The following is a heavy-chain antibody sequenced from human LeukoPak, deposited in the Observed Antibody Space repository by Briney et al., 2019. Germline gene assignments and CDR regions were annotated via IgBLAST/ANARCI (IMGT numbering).Heavy chain of an antibody. CDR1: GFTFSSYG. CDR3: ARDLLSFFFDY. V-gene: IGHV3-33*01. Sequence: SLRLSCAASGFTFSSYGMHWVRQAPGKGLEWVAVIWYDGSNKYYADSVKGRFTISRDNSKNTLYLQMNSLRAEDTAVYYCARDLLSFFFDYWGQGTLVTVSS. CDR2: IWYDGSNK. J-gene: IGHJ4*02. D-gene: IGHD2/OR15-2a*01.